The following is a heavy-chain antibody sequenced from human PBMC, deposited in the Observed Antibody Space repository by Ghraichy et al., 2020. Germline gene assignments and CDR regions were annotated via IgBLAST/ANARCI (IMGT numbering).Heavy chain of an antibody. CDR3: ARQSTVTARRSPGRFDY. D-gene: IGHD4-17*01. CDR1: GDSISSRYYC. Sequence: SQTLSRTCTVSGDSISSRYYCWGWIRQSPGRGLEWIGCIYYYGSPYYNPSLRSRATMSVDTSNNQVSLRVTSVTAADTGVYYCARQSTVTARRSPGRFDYWGQGTLVTASS. CDR2: IYYYGSP. J-gene: IGHJ4*02. V-gene: IGHV4-39*01.